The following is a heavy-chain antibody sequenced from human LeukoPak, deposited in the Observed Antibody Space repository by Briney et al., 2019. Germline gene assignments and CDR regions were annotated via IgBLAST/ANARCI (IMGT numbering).Heavy chain of an antibody. D-gene: IGHD6-13*01. J-gene: IGHJ4*02. CDR3: ARAGGTSWADY. CDR2: VKQDGTEK. Sequence: GGSLSLSCEASGFTFRDYWMTWVRQAPGKGLEWVANVKQDGTEKFYVDSVKGRLTISRDNGKNSLYLQMNSLRVEDTAIYYCARAGGTSWADYWGQGTLVTVSS. CDR1: GFTFRDYW. V-gene: IGHV3-7*01.